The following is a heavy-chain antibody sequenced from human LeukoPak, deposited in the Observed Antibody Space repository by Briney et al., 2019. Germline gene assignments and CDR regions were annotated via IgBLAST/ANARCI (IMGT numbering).Heavy chain of an antibody. J-gene: IGHJ4*02. CDR2: ISHSGGT. V-gene: IGHV4-34*01. CDR1: GASFSGYY. D-gene: IGHD3-22*01. CDR3: ARTLDTSGYFRNFDY. Sequence: SQTLSLTCAIYGASFSGYYWNWIRQPPGKGLEWIGEISHSGGTNYNPSLKSRVTISADTSKNQFSLALSYMTAADTAVYYCARTLDTSGYFRNFDYWGPGSLVTVSS.